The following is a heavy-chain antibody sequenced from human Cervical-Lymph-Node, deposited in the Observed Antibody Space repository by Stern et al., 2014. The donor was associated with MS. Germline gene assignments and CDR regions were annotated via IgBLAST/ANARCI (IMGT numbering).Heavy chain of an antibody. Sequence: QLQLQESGPGLVKPSQTLSLTCTVSGASISSGTSYWSWIRQPAGGGLEWIGRLHASGATYYKPSLKSRVTISGATSKHQFSLHLTSGAAADTAVYYCARGHWELLGNNYFDSWGQGTLVTVSS. CDR3: ARGHWELLGNNYFDS. D-gene: IGHD1-26*01. V-gene: IGHV4-61*02. J-gene: IGHJ4*02. CDR2: LHASGAT. CDR1: GASISSGTSY.